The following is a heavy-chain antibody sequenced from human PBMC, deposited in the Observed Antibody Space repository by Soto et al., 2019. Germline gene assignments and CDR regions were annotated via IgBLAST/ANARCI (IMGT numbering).Heavy chain of an antibody. CDR1: GGSISSSSYY. D-gene: IGHD3-16*02. CDR3: ARRKGYYDYIWGSYRYIGEEEPFDY. CDR2: IYYSGST. V-gene: IGHV4-39*01. Sequence: SETLSLTCTVSGGSISSSSYYWGWIRQPPGKGLEWIGSIYYSGSTYYNPSLKSRVTISVDTSKNQFSLKLSSVTAADTAVYYCARRKGYYDYIWGSYRYIGEEEPFDYWGQGTLVTVSS. J-gene: IGHJ4*02.